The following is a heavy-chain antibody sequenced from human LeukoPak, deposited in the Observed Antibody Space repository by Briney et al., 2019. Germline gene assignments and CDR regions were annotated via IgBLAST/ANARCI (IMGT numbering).Heavy chain of an antibody. CDR2: IIPIFGTA. J-gene: IGHJ5*02. CDR3: AREGGGATNWFDP. D-gene: IGHD3-16*01. V-gene: IGHV1-69*01. Sequence: ASVKVSCKASGGTFSSYAISWVRQAPGQGLEWMGGIIPIFGTANYAQKFQGRATITADESTSTAYMELSSLRSEDTAVYYCAREGGGATNWFDPWGQGTLVTVSS. CDR1: GGTFSSYA.